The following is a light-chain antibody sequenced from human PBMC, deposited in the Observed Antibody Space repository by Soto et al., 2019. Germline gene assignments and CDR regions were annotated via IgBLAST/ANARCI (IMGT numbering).Light chain of an antibody. CDR3: CSYAGSSTVV. CDR2: EGS. Sequence: QSVLTQPASVSGSPGQSITISCTGTSSDVGSYNLVSWYQQHPGKAPKLMIYEGSKRPSGVSNRFSGSKSGNTASLTISGRQVEDEADYYCCSYAGSSTVVFGGGTKLTVL. V-gene: IGLV2-23*01. J-gene: IGLJ2*01. CDR1: SSDVGSYNL.